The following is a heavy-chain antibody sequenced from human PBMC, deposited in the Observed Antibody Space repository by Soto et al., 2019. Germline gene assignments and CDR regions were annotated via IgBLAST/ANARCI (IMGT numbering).Heavy chain of an antibody. Sequence: QVQLVQSGAEVKKPGSSVKVSCKASGGTFSSYAISWVRQAPGQGLEWMGGISAYNGNTNYAQKPQGRVTMTTDTSTSTAYMELRSLRSDDTAVYYCARDLGYSSSWYYFDYWGQGTLVTVSS. CDR1: GGTFSSYA. CDR2: ISAYNGNT. J-gene: IGHJ4*02. D-gene: IGHD6-13*01. CDR3: ARDLGYSSSWYYFDY. V-gene: IGHV1-18*01.